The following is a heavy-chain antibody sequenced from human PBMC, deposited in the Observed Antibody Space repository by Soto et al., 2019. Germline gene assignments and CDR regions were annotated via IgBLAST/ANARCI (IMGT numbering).Heavy chain of an antibody. V-gene: IGHV1-8*01. CDR3: ARGVSAGVDY. Sequence: ASVKVSCKASGYSFTSLDINWVRQTAGQGLEWMGWMQPSTGRTGYAQKFQGRVTMTRDTSINTAYMELTTLTSDDTAFYYCARGVSAGVDYWGRETLVTVSS. CDR2: MQPSTGRT. CDR1: GYSFTSLD. J-gene: IGHJ4*02. D-gene: IGHD1-26*01.